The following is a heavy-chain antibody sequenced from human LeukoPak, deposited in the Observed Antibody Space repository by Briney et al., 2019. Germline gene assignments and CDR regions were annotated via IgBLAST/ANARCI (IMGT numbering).Heavy chain of an antibody. CDR3: ARLVLNWYFDL. CDR1: GDSISTSYY. Sequence: SETLSLTCTASGDSISTSYYWGWIRQPPGKWLEWIGGIYYSGSTYYNASLKSRVTISVDTSKNQFSLRLSSVTAADTAVYYCARLVLNWYFDLWGRDTLVTVSS. CDR2: IYYSGST. D-gene: IGHD1-26*01. J-gene: IGHJ2*01. V-gene: IGHV4-39*01.